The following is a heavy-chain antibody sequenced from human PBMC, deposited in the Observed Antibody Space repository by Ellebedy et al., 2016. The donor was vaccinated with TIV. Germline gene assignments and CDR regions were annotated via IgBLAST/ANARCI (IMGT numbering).Heavy chain of an antibody. J-gene: IGHJ5*02. Sequence: ASVKVSCKASGYTFIGYYIYWLRQVPGQGLEWMGWIDPNSGGINLERKFQGRVTMTRDTSISTAYIELSTLTADDTAVYFCARDKLETPTGYYYNWLDPWGQGTLVTVSS. CDR1: GYTFIGYY. CDR2: IDPNSGGI. D-gene: IGHD3-22*01. V-gene: IGHV1-2*02. CDR3: ARDKLETPTGYYYNWLDP.